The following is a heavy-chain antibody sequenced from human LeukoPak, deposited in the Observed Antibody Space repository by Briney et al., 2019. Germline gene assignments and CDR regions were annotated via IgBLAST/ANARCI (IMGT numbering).Heavy chain of an antibody. J-gene: IGHJ4*02. V-gene: IGHV3-74*01. CDR3: ARIAAAGPNDY. D-gene: IGHD6-13*01. CDR1: GFTFSSYW. CDR2: INSDGSST. Sequence: PGGSLRLSCAASGFTFSSYWMHWVRHAPGKGLVWVSRINSDGSSTSYADSVKGRFTISRDNAKNTLCLQMNSLRAEDTAVYYCARIAAAGPNDYWGQGTLVTVSP.